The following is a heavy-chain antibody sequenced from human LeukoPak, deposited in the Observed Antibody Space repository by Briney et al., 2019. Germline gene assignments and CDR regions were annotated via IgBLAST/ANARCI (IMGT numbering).Heavy chain of an antibody. J-gene: IGHJ4*02. Sequence: SQTLSLTCTVSGGSISSGGYYWSWIRQHPGKGLEWIGYIYYSGSTYYNPSLKSRVTISVDTSKNQFSLKLSSVTAADTAVYYCARADVCGGDCSSFDYWGRGTLVTVSS. CDR1: GGSISSGGYY. CDR3: ARADVCGGDCSSFDY. CDR2: IYYSGST. V-gene: IGHV4-31*03. D-gene: IGHD2-21*02.